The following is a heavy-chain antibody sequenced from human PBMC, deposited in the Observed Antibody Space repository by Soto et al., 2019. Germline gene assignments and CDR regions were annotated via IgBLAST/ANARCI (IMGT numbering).Heavy chain of an antibody. V-gene: IGHV3-9*01. CDR3: VKDESINWYSGHFRH. CDR2: INWNSGSI. Sequence: GGSLRLSCAASGFTFDDYAMHWVRQVPGKGLEWVSCINWNSGSIGYADSVKGRFAISRDNAKNSLHLQMNSLRAEDTAFYFWVKDESINWYSGHFRHWGQGTLVTVSS. J-gene: IGHJ1*01. D-gene: IGHD6-13*01. CDR1: GFTFDDYA.